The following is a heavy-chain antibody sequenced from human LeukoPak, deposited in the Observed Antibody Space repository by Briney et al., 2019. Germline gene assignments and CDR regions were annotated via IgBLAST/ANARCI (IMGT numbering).Heavy chain of an antibody. CDR3: ARDRVAAAGRFSFDY. D-gene: IGHD6-13*01. CDR1: GYTFTSYA. J-gene: IGHJ4*02. CDR2: INAGNGNT. V-gene: IGHV1-3*01. Sequence: ASVKVSCKASGYTFTSYAMHWVRQAPGQRLEWMGWINAGNGNTKYSQKFQGRVIITRDTSASTAYMELSSLRSEDTAVYYCARDRVAAAGRFSFDYWGQGTLVTVSS.